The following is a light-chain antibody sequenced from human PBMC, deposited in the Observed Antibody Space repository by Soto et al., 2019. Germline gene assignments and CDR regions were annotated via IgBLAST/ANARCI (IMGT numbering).Light chain of an antibody. J-gene: IGKJ2*01. CDR3: QQSYSTPRT. CDR2: AAS. V-gene: IGKV1-12*01. CDR1: QDISSW. Sequence: DIQMTQSPSSVSASVGDRVTITCRASQDISSWVAWYQQKPGKAPKLLISAASSLQSGVPRRFSGSGSGTDFTLVISSLQAEDFATYYCQQSYSTPRTFGQGPRWISN.